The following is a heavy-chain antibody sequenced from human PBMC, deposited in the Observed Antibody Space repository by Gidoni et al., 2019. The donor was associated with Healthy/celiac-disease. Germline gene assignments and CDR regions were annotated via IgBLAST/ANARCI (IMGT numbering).Heavy chain of an antibody. D-gene: IGHD2-2*01. Sequence: EVQLLESGGGLVQPGGSLRLSCAASGFTFSSYARSWVRQAPGKGLEWVSAIRGSGGSTYDEDSVKGRFTISRDNSKNTLYLKMNSLRAEDTAVYYCAKDPPIVVVPAAIGGVDYWGQGTLVTVSS. J-gene: IGHJ4*02. CDR1: GFTFSSYA. CDR2: IRGSGGST. CDR3: AKDPPIVVVPAAIGGVDY. V-gene: IGHV3-23*01.